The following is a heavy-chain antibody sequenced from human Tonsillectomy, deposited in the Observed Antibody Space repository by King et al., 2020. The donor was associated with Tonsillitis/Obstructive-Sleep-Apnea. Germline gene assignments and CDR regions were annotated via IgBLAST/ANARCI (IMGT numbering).Heavy chain of an antibody. CDR3: ARDYDILTGYHGFDY. Sequence: EGQLVQSGGGLVQPGGSLRLSCAASGFTFSRYWWSWVRQAPGKGLEWVANIKQDGSEKYYVDFVKGRFTISRDNAKNSLYLQMNSLKAEDPAVYYCARDYDILTGYHGFDYWGQGTLVTVSS. CDR1: GFTFSRYW. J-gene: IGHJ4*02. D-gene: IGHD3-9*01. CDR2: IKQDGSEK. V-gene: IGHV3-7*03.